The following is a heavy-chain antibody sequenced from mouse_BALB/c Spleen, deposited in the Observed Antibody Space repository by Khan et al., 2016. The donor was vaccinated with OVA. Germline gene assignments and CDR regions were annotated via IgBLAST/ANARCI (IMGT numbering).Heavy chain of an antibody. CDR2: IWRDGSK. D-gene: IGHD2-10*01. J-gene: IGHJ4*01. CDR3: SRQPYYHYYIMDY. Sequence: VQLQESGPGLVAPSPSLSLTCTISGFLLTNYGVHWIRQPPGKGLEWMVVIWRDGSKTYYSAVKSRPNITMDNSKCYVSLQMNILQTNDTAIYFWSRQPYYHYYIMDYWGQGTSVTVSS. CDR1: GFLLTNYG. V-gene: IGHV2-6-1*01.